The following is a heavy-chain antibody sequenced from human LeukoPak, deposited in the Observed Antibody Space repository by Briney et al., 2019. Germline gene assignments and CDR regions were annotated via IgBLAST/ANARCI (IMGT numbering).Heavy chain of an antibody. V-gene: IGHV4-61*02. CDR3: AGGAQWFLVEY. J-gene: IGHJ4*02. D-gene: IGHD3-22*01. CDR1: GGSSSSGSYY. CDR2: IYSSGST. Sequence: SETLSLTCTVSGGSSSSGSYYWSWIRQPAGKELEWIGRIYSSGSTNYNPSLKSRVTISVDTSKNQFSLKLSSVTAADTAVYYCAGGAQWFLVEYWGQGTLVTVSS.